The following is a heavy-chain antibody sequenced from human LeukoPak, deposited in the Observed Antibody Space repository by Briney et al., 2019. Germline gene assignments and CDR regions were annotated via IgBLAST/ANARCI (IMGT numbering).Heavy chain of an antibody. CDR3: AKQTRYDSPAGGRGFDY. CDR2: ISSSGSGT. CDR1: GFTFSSFA. D-gene: IGHD3-22*01. J-gene: IGHJ4*02. Sequence: GGSLRLSCAASGFTFSSFAMSWVRQAPGKGLEWVSTISSSGSGTYYADSVKGRFTISRDNSKNTLSLEMSSLRAEDTAVYYCAKQTRYDSPAGGRGFDYWGQGTLVTVSS. V-gene: IGHV3-23*01.